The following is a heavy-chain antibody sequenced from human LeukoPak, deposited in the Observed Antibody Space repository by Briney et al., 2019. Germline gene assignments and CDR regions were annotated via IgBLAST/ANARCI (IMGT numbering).Heavy chain of an antibody. V-gene: IGHV3-23*01. CDR2: ISGSGGST. J-gene: IGHJ4*02. CDR3: AKRRTMLREPIGD. CDR1: GFTFSSYA. Sequence: GGSLGLSCAASGFTFSSYAMSWVRQAPGKGLEWVSAISGSGGSTYYADSVKGRFTISRDNSKNTLYLQMNSLRAEDTAVYYCAKRRTMLREPIGDWGQGTLVTVSS. D-gene: IGHD1-7*01.